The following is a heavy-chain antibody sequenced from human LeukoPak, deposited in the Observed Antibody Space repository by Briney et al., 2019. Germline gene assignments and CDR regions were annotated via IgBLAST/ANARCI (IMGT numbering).Heavy chain of an antibody. D-gene: IGHD3-16*01. CDR3: AKDKLWGEDYFDY. CDR1: GFTFSSHW. CDR2: INSEGRTT. V-gene: IGHV3-74*01. Sequence: GGSLRLSCAASGFTFSSHWMHWVRHAPGMGLVWVSRINSEGRTTDYADSVEDRFTISRDNAKNTLYLQMDSLRAEDTAIYYCAKDKLWGEDYFDYWGQGTLVTVSS. J-gene: IGHJ4*02.